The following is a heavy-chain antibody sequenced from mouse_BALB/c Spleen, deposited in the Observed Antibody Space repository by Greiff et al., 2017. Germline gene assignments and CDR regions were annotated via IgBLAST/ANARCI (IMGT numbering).Heavy chain of an antibody. J-gene: IGHJ4*01. CDR1: GDSITSGY. D-gene: IGHD1-1*01. CDR2: ISYSGST. CDR3: ARYYYYGSSYYAMDY. V-gene: IGHV3-8*02. Sequence: VQLQQSGPSLVKPSQTLSLTCSVTGDSITSGYWNWIRKFPGNKLEYMGYISYSGSTYYNPSLKSRISITRDTSKNQYYLQLNSVTTEDTATYYCARYYYYGSSYYAMDYWGQGTSVTVSS.